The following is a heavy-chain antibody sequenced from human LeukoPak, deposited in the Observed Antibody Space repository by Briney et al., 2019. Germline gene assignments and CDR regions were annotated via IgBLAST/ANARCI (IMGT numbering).Heavy chain of an antibody. D-gene: IGHD3-3*01. V-gene: IGHV4-59*01. CDR2: IYYSGST. CDR3: ARVITIFGVVPVVGWFDP. CDR1: GGSISSYY. Sequence: SETLSLTCTVSGGSISSYYWSWIRQPPGKGLQWIGYIYYSGSTNYNPSLKSRVTISVDTSKNQFSLKLSSVTAADTAVYYCARVITIFGVVPVVGWFDPWGQGTLVTVSS. J-gene: IGHJ5*02.